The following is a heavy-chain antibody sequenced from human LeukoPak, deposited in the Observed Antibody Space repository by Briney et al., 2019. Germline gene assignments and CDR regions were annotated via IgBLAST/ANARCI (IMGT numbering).Heavy chain of an antibody. J-gene: IGHJ6*03. V-gene: IGHV4-34*01. CDR3: ARGIAARRYYYYIDV. CDR2: INHSGST. CDR1: GGSFSGYY. Sequence: SETLSLTCAVYGGSFSGYYWSWIRQPPGKGLEWIGEINHSGSTNYNPSLKRRGTISVHTSKNQFSLKLSSVTAADTAVYYCARGIAARRYYYYIDVWGKGTTVTVSS. D-gene: IGHD6-6*01.